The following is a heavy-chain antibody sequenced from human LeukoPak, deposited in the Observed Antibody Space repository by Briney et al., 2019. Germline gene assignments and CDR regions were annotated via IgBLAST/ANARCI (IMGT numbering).Heavy chain of an antibody. CDR1: GFTFSSYA. V-gene: IGHV3-23*01. J-gene: IGHJ6*03. CDR3: AKVYGSSSWLHLANYYYYYMDV. CDR2: ISGSGGST. Sequence: PGGSLRLSCAASGFTFSSYAMSWVRQAPGKGLEWVSAISGSGGSTYYADSVKGRFTISRDNSKNTLYLQMNSLRAEDTAVYYCAKVYGSSSWLHLANYYYYYMDVWGKGTTVTVSS. D-gene: IGHD6-13*01.